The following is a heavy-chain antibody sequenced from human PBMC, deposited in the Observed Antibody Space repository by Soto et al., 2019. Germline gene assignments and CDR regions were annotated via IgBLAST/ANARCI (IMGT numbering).Heavy chain of an antibody. CDR1: GFTFSSYS. Sequence: GGSLRLSCAASGFTFSSYSMNWVRQAPGKGLEWVSYISSSSSTIYYADSVKGRFTISRDNAKNSLYLQMNSLRDEDTAVYYCAKALWFGEDIYYYYGMDVWGQGTAVTVSS. V-gene: IGHV3-48*02. CDR3: AKALWFGEDIYYYYGMDV. D-gene: IGHD3-10*01. CDR2: ISSSSSTI. J-gene: IGHJ6*02.